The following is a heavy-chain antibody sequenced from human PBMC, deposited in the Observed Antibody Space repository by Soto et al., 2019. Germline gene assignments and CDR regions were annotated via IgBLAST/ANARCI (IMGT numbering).Heavy chain of an antibody. J-gene: IGHJ4*02. CDR2: SYHSGGA. D-gene: IGHD3-22*01. CDR1: GDSISSGGYS. CDR3: ARDSRSGYYLKY. Sequence: QLQLQESGSGLVKPSQTLSLTCAVSGDSISSGGYSWNWIRQPPGKGLEWIGYSYHSGGADYNPSLKSRVTITVDSSKNQFSLKLTSVTAADTAMYYCARDSRSGYYLKYWGQGTLVTVSS. V-gene: IGHV4-30-2*01.